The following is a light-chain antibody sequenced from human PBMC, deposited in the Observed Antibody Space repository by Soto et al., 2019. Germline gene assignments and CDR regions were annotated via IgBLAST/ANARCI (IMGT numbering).Light chain of an antibody. J-gene: IGKJ5*01. CDR1: QSISSN. CDR2: GAS. CDR3: XXYNTWRQIT. V-gene: IGKV3-15*01. Sequence: EIVMTQSPATLSVSPGERATLSCRASQSISSNVGWYQQRPGQAPRLLIYGASTRATGIPARFSGSGSGTEXXXXXXXXXSEDSAVYYXXXYNTWRQITFGQGTRLEIK.